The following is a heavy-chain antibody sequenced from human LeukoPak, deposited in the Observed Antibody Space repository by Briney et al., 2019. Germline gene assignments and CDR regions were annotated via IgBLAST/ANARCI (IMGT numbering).Heavy chain of an antibody. CDR2: IDWDDDK. J-gene: IGHJ4*02. D-gene: IGHD1-26*01. CDR3: ARIRYSGSYYVFDY. Sequence: SGPTLVNPTQTLTLTCTFSGFSLSTSGMCVSWIRQPPGKALEWLARIDWDDDKYYSTSLKTRLTISKDTSKNQVVLTMTNMDPVDTATYYCARIRYSGSYYVFDYWGQGTLVTVSS. V-gene: IGHV2-70*11. CDR1: GFSLSTSGMC.